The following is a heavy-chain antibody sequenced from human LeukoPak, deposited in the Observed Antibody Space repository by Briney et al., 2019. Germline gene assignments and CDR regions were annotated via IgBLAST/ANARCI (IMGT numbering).Heavy chain of an antibody. J-gene: IGHJ4*02. Sequence: GGSLRLSCAASGFTVSSNYMSWVRQAPGKGLEWVSVIYSGGSTYYADSVKGRFTISRDNSKNTLYLQMNSLRAEDTAVYYCARGRAVAGTELVYWGQGTLVTVPS. D-gene: IGHD6-19*01. CDR2: IYSGGST. CDR3: ARGRAVAGTELVY. V-gene: IGHV3-53*01. CDR1: GFTVSSNY.